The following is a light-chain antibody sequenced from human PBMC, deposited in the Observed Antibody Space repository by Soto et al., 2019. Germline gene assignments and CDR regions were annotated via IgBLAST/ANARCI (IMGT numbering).Light chain of an antibody. J-gene: IGKJ1*01. Sequence: DIQMTQSPSSLSASVGDRVTITCRASQIISTYLNWYQQRAGLAPRLLIYAASSLQSGVPPRFSGSGSETDFTLTISSLQPEDFATYFCQQTYSAPPTFGQGTKVEIK. V-gene: IGKV1-39*01. CDR1: QIISTY. CDR3: QQTYSAPPT. CDR2: AAS.